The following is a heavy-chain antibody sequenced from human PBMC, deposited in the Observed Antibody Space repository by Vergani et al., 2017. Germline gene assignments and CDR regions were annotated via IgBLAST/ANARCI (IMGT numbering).Heavy chain of an antibody. CDR1: GGSFSGYY. Sequence: QVQLQQWGAGLLKPSETLSLTCAVYGGSFSGYYWSWIRQPPGKGLEWIGEINHSGSTNYNPSLKSRVTRSVDTSKNQFSLKLSSVTAADTAVYYCARHKDFWSGRNWFDPWGQGTLVTVSS. CDR3: ARHKDFWSGRNWFDP. D-gene: IGHD3-3*01. J-gene: IGHJ5*02. CDR2: INHSGST. V-gene: IGHV4-34*01.